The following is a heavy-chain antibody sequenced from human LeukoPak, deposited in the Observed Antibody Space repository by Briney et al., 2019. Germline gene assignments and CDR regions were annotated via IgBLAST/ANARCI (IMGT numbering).Heavy chain of an antibody. CDR3: MKMTSN. V-gene: IGHV3-53*01. Sequence: GGSLRLSCAASGFTVSTNHMNWVRQAPGKGLEWVSVIYSGGTTYYANSVKGRFTISRDNSKNTLYLRMNSLRVDDTAVYYCMKMTSNWGQGTLVTVSS. D-gene: IGHD2-21*02. CDR1: GFTVSTNH. CDR2: IYSGGTT. J-gene: IGHJ4*02.